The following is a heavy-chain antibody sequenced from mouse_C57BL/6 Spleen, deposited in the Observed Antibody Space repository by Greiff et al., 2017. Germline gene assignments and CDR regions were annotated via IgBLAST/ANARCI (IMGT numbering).Heavy chain of an antibody. V-gene: IGHV1-69*01. J-gene: IGHJ4*01. CDR2: IDPSDSYT. CDR3: ARGPRGDY. Sequence: QVQLQQPGAELVMPGASVKLSCKASGYTFTSYWMHWVKQRPGQGLEWIGEIDPSDSYTNYNQKFKGKSTLTVDKSSSTAYMQLSSLTSEDSAVYYWARGPRGDYWGQGTSVTVSS. CDR1: GYTFTSYW.